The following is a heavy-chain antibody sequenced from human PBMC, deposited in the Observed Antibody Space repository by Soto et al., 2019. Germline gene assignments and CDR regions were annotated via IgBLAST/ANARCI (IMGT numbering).Heavy chain of an antibody. D-gene: IGHD2-2*01. J-gene: IGHJ4*02. CDR3: ARDHCSSTSCYVFDY. CDR1: GFTFSSYG. V-gene: IGHV3-30*03. Sequence: QVQLVESGGGVVQPGRSLRLSCAASGFTFSSYGMHWVRQAPGKGLEWVAVISYDGSNKYYADSVKGRFTISRDNSKNTLYLQMNSLRAEDTAVYYCARDHCSSTSCYVFDYWGQGTLVTVSS. CDR2: ISYDGSNK.